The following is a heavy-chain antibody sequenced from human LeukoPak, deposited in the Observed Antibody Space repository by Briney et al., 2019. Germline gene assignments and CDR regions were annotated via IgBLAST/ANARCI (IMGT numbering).Heavy chain of an antibody. CDR1: GGSISSSSYY. Sequence: PSETLSLTCTVSGGSISSSSYYWGWIRQPPGKGLEWNGSIYYSGSTYYNPSLKSRVTISVDTSKNQFSLKLSSVTAADTAVYYCARRYFDWLFPSHFDYWGQGTLVTVSS. CDR2: IYYSGST. D-gene: IGHD3-9*01. CDR3: ARRYFDWLFPSHFDY. V-gene: IGHV4-39*01. J-gene: IGHJ4*02.